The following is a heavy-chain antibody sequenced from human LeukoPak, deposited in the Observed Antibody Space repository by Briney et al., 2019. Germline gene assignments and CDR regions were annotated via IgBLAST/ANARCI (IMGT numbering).Heavy chain of an antibody. D-gene: IGHD4/OR15-4a*01. V-gene: IGHV1-69*08. CDR1: GGTFSSFT. CDR3: AREDFSGATGFYNYALDV. CDR2: VIPILDKT. J-gene: IGHJ6*02. Sequence: SVKVSCKASGGTFSSFTISWVRQAPGQGLEWIGRVIPILDKTKYAQHFQGRVTITADKSTSTGYMELSSLRSDDTAIYYCAREDFSGATGFYNYALDVWGQGTTVTVSS.